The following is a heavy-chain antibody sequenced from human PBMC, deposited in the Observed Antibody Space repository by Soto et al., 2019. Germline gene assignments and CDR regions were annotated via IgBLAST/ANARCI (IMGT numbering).Heavy chain of an antibody. D-gene: IGHD3-10*01. CDR3: ARGAEWFGGRMDV. J-gene: IGHJ6*02. CDR2: IYYNGRT. Sequence: QVQLQESGPGLVKPSETLSLTCTVSGGSISGYYSTWIRQPPGKGLEWIGYIYYNGRTNYNPSLTSRVTISLDTSKNQFSLNLSSVTAADTAVYYCARGAEWFGGRMDVWGQGTTVTVSS. V-gene: IGHV4-59*01. CDR1: GGSISGYY.